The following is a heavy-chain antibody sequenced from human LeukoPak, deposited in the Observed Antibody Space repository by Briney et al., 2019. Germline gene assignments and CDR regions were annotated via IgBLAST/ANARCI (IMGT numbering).Heavy chain of an antibody. V-gene: IGHV4-39*07. CDR1: GGSISSSSYY. CDR2: IYYSGST. Sequence: PSETLSLTCTLSGGSISSSSYYWGWIRQPPGKGLEWLGIIYYSGSTYYTPSLKSRVTISVDTSKNQFSLKLSSVTAADTAVYYCAGSRSGYYYYYMDVWGKGTTVTVSS. CDR3: AGSRSGYYYYYMDV. D-gene: IGHD6-13*01. J-gene: IGHJ6*03.